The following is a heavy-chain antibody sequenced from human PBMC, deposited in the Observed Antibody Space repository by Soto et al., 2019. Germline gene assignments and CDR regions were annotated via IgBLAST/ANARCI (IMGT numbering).Heavy chain of an antibody. CDR3: ASSKGGSYFDY. V-gene: IGHV4-59*08. CDR2: IYYSGST. D-gene: IGHD1-26*01. J-gene: IGHJ4*02. Sequence: SETLSLTCTVSGGSISSYYWSWIRQPPGKGLEWIGYIYYSGSTNYNPSLKSRVTISVDTSKNQFSLKLSSVTAADTAVYYCASSKGGSYFDYWGQGTLVTVSS. CDR1: GGSISSYY.